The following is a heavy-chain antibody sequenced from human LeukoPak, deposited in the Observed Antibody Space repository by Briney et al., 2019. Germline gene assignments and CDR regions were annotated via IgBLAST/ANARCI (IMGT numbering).Heavy chain of an antibody. Sequence: TLLKPTQALGGTFTFSGFSFSCIGLPLGWIRQPPGSILECVALIYWNDDKRYSPSLKSRLTISQVTSKNQVVLTMTNMDPVDTATYYCAHRRYSSWYYFGYWGQGTLVTVSS. D-gene: IGHD5-18*01. CDR3: AHRRYSSWYYFGY. CDR2: IYWNDDK. J-gene: IGHJ4*02. V-gene: IGHV2-5*01. CDR1: GFSFSCIGLP.